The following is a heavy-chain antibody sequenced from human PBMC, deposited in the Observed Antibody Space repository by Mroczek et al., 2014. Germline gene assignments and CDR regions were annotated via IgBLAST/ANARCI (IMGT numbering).Heavy chain of an antibody. Sequence: VQLVQSGGGLVKPGGSLRLSCAASGFTFSSYSMNWVRQAPGKGLEWVSSISSSSSYIYYADSVKGRFTISRDNAKNSLYLQMNSLRAEDTAVYYCARDYYDSSGYYSADYWGQGTLVTVSS. D-gene: IGHD3-22*01. V-gene: IGHV3-21*01. CDR2: ISSSSSYI. CDR3: ARDYYDSSGYYSADY. CDR1: GFTFSSYS. J-gene: IGHJ4*02.